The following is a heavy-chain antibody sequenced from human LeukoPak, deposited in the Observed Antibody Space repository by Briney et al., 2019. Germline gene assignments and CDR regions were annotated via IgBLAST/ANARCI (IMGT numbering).Heavy chain of an antibody. CDR2: ISGGGGTT. Sequence: PGGSLRLSCAASGFTFSNFAMSWVRQAPGKRLEWVAAISGGGGTTYYAESVKGRFTISRDNSKNTLYVQMSSLRAEDTAVYHCAKDLLRSAYDYWGQGTLVTVSS. V-gene: IGHV3-23*01. CDR3: AKDLLRSAYDY. CDR1: GFTFSNFA. J-gene: IGHJ4*02. D-gene: IGHD6-19*01.